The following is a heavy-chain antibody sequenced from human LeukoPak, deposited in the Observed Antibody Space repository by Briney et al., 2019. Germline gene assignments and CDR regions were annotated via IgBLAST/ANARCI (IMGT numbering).Heavy chain of an antibody. CDR1: GYTFTGYY. V-gene: IGHV1-18*04. CDR3: ARLAARQGDY. D-gene: IGHD6-6*01. J-gene: IGHJ4*02. Sequence: ASVKVSCKASGYTFTGYYMHWVRQAPGQGLEWMGWISAYNGNTNYAQKLQGRVTMTTDTSTSTAYMELRSLRSDDTAVYYCARLAARQGDYWGQGTLVTVSS. CDR2: ISAYNGNT.